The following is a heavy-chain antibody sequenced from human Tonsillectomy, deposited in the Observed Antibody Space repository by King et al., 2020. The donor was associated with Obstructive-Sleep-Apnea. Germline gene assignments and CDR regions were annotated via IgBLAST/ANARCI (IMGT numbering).Heavy chain of an antibody. D-gene: IGHD3-10*01. CDR3: AVCRSGSSLSPFDY. V-gene: IGHV7-4-1*01. CDR2: INTNTGNP. CDR1: GYTFTSYA. J-gene: IGHJ4*02. Sequence: VQLVESGSELKKPGASVKVSCKAFGYTFTSYAMNWVRQAPGQGLEWMGWINTNTGNPTYAQGFTGRFVFSLDTSVSTAYLQIYSLKAEDTAVYYWAVCRSGSSLSPFDYWGQGTLVTVSS.